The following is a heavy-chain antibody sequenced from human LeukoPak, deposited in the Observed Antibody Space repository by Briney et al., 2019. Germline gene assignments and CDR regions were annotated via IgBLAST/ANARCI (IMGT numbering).Heavy chain of an antibody. Sequence: PSETLSLTCNVSGGSMSSGRYYCSWIRLPAGKGLEWIGRIFTSGSTNYNPSLKSRVTISLDTSKNQFSLKLSSVTAADTAVYYCATIAVAGHFDYWGQGTLVTVSS. D-gene: IGHD6-19*01. J-gene: IGHJ4*02. V-gene: IGHV4-61*02. CDR3: ATIAVAGHFDY. CDR1: GGSMSSGRYY. CDR2: IFTSGST.